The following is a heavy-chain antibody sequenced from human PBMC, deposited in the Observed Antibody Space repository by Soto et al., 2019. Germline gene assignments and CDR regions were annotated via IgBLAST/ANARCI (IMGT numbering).Heavy chain of an antibody. CDR1: GGTFSSYA. V-gene: IGHV1-69*13. CDR2: IIPIFGTA. CDR3: ARDTGSYYSFDY. Sequence: ASVKVSCKASGGTFSSYAISWVRQAPGQGLEWMGGIIPIFGTANYAQKFQGRVTITADESTSTAYMELSSLRSEDTAVYYCARDTGSYYSFDYWGQGTLVTVSS. J-gene: IGHJ4*02. D-gene: IGHD1-26*01.